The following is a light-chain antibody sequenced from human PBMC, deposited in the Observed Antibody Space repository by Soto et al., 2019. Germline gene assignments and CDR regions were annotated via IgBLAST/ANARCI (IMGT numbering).Light chain of an antibody. Sequence: EKVITQAPATLSVYPGERATLSCRASQSISSSLAWYQQKPGQAPRLLIFGASTRASGIAARLSGSGSGTEFTLTISSLQSEDFAVYYCQQYSDWPWTFGRGTKVDIK. CDR1: QSISSS. J-gene: IGKJ1*01. CDR3: QQYSDWPWT. V-gene: IGKV3-15*01. CDR2: GAS.